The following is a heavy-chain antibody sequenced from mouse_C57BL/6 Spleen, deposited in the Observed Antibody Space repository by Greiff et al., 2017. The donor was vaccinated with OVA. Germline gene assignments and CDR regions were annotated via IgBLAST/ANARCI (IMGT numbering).Heavy chain of an antibody. CDR2: ISSGGSYT. V-gene: IGHV5-6*01. Sequence: VQLKESGGDLVKPGGSLKLSCAASGFTFSSYGMSWVRQTPDKRLEWVATISSGGSYTYYPDSVKGRFTISRDNAKNTLYLQMSSLKSEDTAMYYCARHYYGSSLNYAMDYWGQGTSVTVSS. D-gene: IGHD1-1*01. CDR1: GFTFSSYG. J-gene: IGHJ4*01. CDR3: ARHYYGSSLNYAMDY.